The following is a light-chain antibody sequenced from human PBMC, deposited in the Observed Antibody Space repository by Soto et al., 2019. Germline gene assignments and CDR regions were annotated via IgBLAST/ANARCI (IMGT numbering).Light chain of an antibody. J-gene: IGKJ3*01. Sequence: EIVMTQSPATLSVSPGERATLSCRASQSVGSNLSGYQQKPGQAPSLLIYGASTRPTGIPARLIGSEAGTEFTLTISSLQSEDFAVYYCQQYNNWPLTFGPGTKVDIK. CDR1: QSVGSN. V-gene: IGKV3-15*01. CDR2: GAS. CDR3: QQYNNWPLT.